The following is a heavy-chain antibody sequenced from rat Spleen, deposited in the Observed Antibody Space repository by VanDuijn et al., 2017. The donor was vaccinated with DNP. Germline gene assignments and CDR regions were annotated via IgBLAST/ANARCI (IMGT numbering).Heavy chain of an antibody. CDR2: ISTGGANT. V-gene: IGHV5-25*01. Sequence: EVQLVESGGGSVQPGRSLKLSCAASGFTFSDYNMAWVRQAPTQGLEWVASISTGGANTYFRDSVKGRFTISRDNAKSSLYLQMDSLRSEDTATYYCATQGQLGITWFAYWGQGTLVTVSS. CDR1: GFTFSDYN. J-gene: IGHJ3*01. CDR3: ATQGQLGITWFAY. D-gene: IGHD1-10*01.